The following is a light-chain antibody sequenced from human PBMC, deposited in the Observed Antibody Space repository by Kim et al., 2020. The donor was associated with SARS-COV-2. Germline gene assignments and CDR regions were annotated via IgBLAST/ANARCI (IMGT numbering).Light chain of an antibody. V-gene: IGKV3-20*01. CDR3: QQYGSSPMYT. CDR2: GAS. CDR1: QSVSSSY. Sequence: SPGTLSLSPGERATLSCRASQSVSSSYLAWYQQKPGQAPRLLIYGASSRATGIPDRFSGSGSGTDFTLTISRLEPEDFAVYYCQQYGSSPMYTFGQGTKL. J-gene: IGKJ2*01.